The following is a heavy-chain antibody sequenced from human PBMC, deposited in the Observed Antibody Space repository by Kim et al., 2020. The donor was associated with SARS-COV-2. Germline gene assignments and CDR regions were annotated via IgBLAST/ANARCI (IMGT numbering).Heavy chain of an antibody. V-gene: IGHV4-59*01. Sequence: KSRVTISVDTSKNQFSLKLSSVTAADTAVYYCARDLRRPPYYYYYGMDVWGQGTTVTVSS. CDR3: ARDLRRPPYYYYYGMDV. D-gene: IGHD3-10*01. J-gene: IGHJ6*02.